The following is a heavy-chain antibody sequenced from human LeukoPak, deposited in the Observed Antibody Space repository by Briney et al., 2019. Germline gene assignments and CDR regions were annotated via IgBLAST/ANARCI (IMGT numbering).Heavy chain of an antibody. J-gene: IGHJ4*02. D-gene: IGHD3-22*01. V-gene: IGHV3-30*04. Sequence: PGGSLRLSCAASGFNFSNYAMHWVRQAPGKGLEWVAVISFDATKKYYADSVKGRFTISRDNSKNDLYLEMNSLRAEDTAVYYCANPDYDSSTYVGDYWGQGTLVTVSS. CDR1: GFNFSNYA. CDR3: ANPDYDSSTYVGDY. CDR2: ISFDATKK.